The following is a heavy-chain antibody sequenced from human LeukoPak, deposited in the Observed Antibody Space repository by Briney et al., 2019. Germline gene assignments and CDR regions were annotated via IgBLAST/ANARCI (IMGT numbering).Heavy chain of an antibody. J-gene: IGHJ6*03. D-gene: IGHD6-13*01. V-gene: IGHV3-30*04. Sequence: GGSLRLSCAASGFTFSRYSIHWVRQAPGKGLEWVAVISYDGSNKYYADSVRGRFTISRDNSKNGLYLQMNSLRPDDTAIYYCAREGFASSWLYYYYYMDVWGKGTTVTVSS. CDR3: AREGFASSWLYYYYYMDV. CDR2: ISYDGSNK. CDR1: GFTFSRYS.